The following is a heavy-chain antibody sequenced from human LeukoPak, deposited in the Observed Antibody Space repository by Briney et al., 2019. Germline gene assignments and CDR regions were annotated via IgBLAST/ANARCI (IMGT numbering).Heavy chain of an antibody. CDR1: GFAVSSNY. CDR3: ARDLDSSGWYGGGGY. J-gene: IGHJ4*02. CDR2: ISSSSSYI. V-gene: IGHV3-21*01. Sequence: GGSLRLSCAASGFAVSSNYMGWVRQAPGKGLEWVSSISSSSSYIYYADSVKGRFTISRDNAKNSLYLQMNSLRAEDTAVYYCARDLDSSGWYGGGGYWGQGTLVTVSS. D-gene: IGHD6-19*01.